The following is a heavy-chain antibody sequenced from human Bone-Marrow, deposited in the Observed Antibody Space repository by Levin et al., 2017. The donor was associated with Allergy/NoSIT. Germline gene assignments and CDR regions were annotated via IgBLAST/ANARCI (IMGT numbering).Heavy chain of an antibody. CDR3: ARHGKLELRRAMGFYYFDY. Sequence: KASETLSLTCTVSGGSISSSSYYWGWIRQPPGKGLEWIGSIYYSGSTYYNPSLKSRVTISVDTSKNKFSLKLSSVTAADTAVYYCARHGKLELRRAMGFYYFDYWGQGTLVTVSS. V-gene: IGHV4-39*01. CDR2: IYYSGST. J-gene: IGHJ4*02. D-gene: IGHD1-7*01. CDR1: GGSISSSSYY.